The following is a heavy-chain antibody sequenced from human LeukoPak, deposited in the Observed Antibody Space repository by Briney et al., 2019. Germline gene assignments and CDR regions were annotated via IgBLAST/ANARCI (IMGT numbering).Heavy chain of an antibody. V-gene: IGHV3-23*01. D-gene: IGHD2-15*01. CDR2: ISRDGGST. CDR1: GFIFNTYA. Sequence: TGGSLRLSCAASGFIFNTYAMSWVRRAPGKGLEWVAAISRDGGSTWYADSVEGRFTISRDNSKNTLYLLLNSVGAEDTATYYCAKDHSSCRGASCLLHQDWGQGTLVTVSS. CDR3: AKDHSSCRGASCLLHQD. J-gene: IGHJ4*02.